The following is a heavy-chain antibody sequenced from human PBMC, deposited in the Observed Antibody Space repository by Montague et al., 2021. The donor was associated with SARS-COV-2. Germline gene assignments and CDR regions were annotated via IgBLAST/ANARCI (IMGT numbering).Heavy chain of an antibody. V-gene: IGHV6-1*01. CDR3: ARTTTRMLYPENAFDI. CDR2: TYYRSKWYH. D-gene: IGHD2-15*01. CDR1: GDSVSSNTAN. J-gene: IGHJ3*02. Sequence: CAISGDSVSSNTANWNWIRQSSSRGLEWLGRTYYRSKWYHDYAISLESRLTSNPDTSKNQFSLQLSSVAPEDTAVFYCARTTTRMLYPENAFDIWGQGTMITVSS.